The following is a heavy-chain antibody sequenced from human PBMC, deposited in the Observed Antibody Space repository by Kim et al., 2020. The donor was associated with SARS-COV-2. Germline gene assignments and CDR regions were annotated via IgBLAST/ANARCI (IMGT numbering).Heavy chain of an antibody. V-gene: IGHV3-30*02. CDR3: AKDRGSIAVAGVDY. Sequence: ADSGKGRITISRDNSKNTLYLQMNSLRAEDTAVYYCAKDRGSIAVAGVDYWGQGTLVTVSS. D-gene: IGHD6-13*01. J-gene: IGHJ4*02.